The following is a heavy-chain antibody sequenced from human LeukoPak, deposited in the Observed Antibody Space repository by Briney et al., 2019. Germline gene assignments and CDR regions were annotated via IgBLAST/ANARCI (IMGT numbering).Heavy chain of an antibody. V-gene: IGHV4-4*07. CDR2: IYTSGST. J-gene: IGHJ4*02. CDR3: ARDLYVKGEYRRVFDY. Sequence: SETLSLTCTVSGGSISSYYWSWIRQPAGKGLEWIGRIYTSGSTNYNPSLKSRVTMSVDTSKNQFSLKLSSVTAADTAVYYCARDLYVKGEYRRVFDYWGQGTLVTVSS. D-gene: IGHD2/OR15-2a*01. CDR1: GGSISSYY.